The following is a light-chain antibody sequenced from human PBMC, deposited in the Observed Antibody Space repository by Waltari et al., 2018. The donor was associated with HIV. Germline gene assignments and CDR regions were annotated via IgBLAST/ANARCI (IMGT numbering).Light chain of an antibody. CDR1: GSNIGTYS. V-gene: IGLV1-47*01. Sequence: QSVVTQPPSASGTPGQRVTISCSGIGSNIGTYSVNWYQHFPGTAPKLLNYMTEQRPSGVPGGFSSSQSGTSASLAISGLQYDDEADYYCAVWDDSLGGAVFGGGTKLTVL. J-gene: IGLJ3*02. CDR2: MTE. CDR3: AVWDDSLGGAV.